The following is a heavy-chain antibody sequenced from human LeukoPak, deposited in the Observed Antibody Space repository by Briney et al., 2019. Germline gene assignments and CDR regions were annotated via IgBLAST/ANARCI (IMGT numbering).Heavy chain of an antibody. CDR1: GYTFTGYY. Sequence: ASVKVSCKASGYTFTGYYMHWVRQAPGQELEWMGWINPNSGGTNYAHKFEGRVTMTRDTSISTAYMELSRLRSDDTAVYYCAREGFDYSGYNSYYFYYYMDVWGKGTTVTISS. D-gene: IGHD5-24*01. CDR2: INPNSGGT. J-gene: IGHJ6*03. V-gene: IGHV1-2*02. CDR3: AREGFDYSGYNSYYFYYYMDV.